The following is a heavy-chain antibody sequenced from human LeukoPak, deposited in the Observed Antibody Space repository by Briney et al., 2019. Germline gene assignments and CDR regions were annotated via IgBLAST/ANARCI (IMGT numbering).Heavy chain of an antibody. CDR2: ISHDGNNK. J-gene: IGHJ3*02. CDR1: GFTFSSFP. D-gene: IGHD6-19*01. CDR3: ARGGRREAVFDI. Sequence: GSLRLSCAASGFTFSSFPFHWVRQAPGKGLEWVAFISHDGNNKYYADSVKGRFTISRDNSKNTLYLQINSLKTEDTAVYYCARGGRREAVFDIWGQGTMVTVSS. V-gene: IGHV3-30-3*01.